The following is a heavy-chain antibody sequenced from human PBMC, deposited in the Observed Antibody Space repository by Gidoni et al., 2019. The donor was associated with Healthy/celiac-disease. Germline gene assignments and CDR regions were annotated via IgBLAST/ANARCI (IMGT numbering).Heavy chain of an antibody. CDR1: GFTFSSYA. CDR3: ARAGQYDYYYGMDV. V-gene: IGHV3-30-3*01. J-gene: IGHJ6*02. CDR2: ISYDGSNK. D-gene: IGHD4-4*01. Sequence: QVQLVESGGGVVQPGRSLRLSCAASGFTFSSYAMHWVRQVPGKGLEWVAVISYDGSNKYYADSVKGRFTISRDNSKNTLYLQMNSLRAEDTAVYYCARAGQYDYYYGMDVWGQGTTVTVSS.